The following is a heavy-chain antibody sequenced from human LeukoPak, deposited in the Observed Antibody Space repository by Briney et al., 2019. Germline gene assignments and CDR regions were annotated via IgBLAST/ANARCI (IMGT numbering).Heavy chain of an antibody. Sequence: GGSLGLSCAASGFTFNTYWLHWVRQAPGKGLVWVSRIDNDGSDTIYADSVKGRFTISRDNAKSTLYLQMNSLKAEDTAVYYCARGGYHHGFDIWGQGTMVTVSS. V-gene: IGHV3-74*01. D-gene: IGHD2-15*01. CDR1: GFTFNTYW. J-gene: IGHJ3*02. CDR3: ARGGYHHGFDI. CDR2: IDNDGSDT.